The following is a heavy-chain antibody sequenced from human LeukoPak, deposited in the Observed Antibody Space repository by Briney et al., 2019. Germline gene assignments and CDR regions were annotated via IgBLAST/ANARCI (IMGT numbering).Heavy chain of an antibody. CDR3: AKYYRESSGASPLDY. Sequence: GGSLRLSCAASGFTFSSYGMHWVRQAPGKGLEWVAFIRYDGTNKYYADSVKGRFTISRDNSKNTLDLQMNSLRVEDTAVYYCAKYYRESSGASPLDYWGQGTRITVSS. D-gene: IGHD3-22*01. J-gene: IGHJ4*02. V-gene: IGHV3-30*02. CDR1: GFTFSSYG. CDR2: IRYDGTNK.